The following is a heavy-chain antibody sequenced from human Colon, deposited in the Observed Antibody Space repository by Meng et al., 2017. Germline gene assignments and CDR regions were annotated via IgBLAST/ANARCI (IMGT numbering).Heavy chain of an antibody. V-gene: IGHV3-23*01. D-gene: IGHD1-26*01. Sequence: GESLKISCAASGFPFSSYAVSWVRQAPGRGLEWVSSISGRGGDAYYVDSVKGRFTISRDNSNNTLYLQMNNLRPEDTAVYYCVGDRIRGSGGYCDYWGQGTLVTVSS. J-gene: IGHJ4*02. CDR3: VGDRIRGSGGYCDY. CDR2: ISGRGGDA. CDR1: GFPFSSYA.